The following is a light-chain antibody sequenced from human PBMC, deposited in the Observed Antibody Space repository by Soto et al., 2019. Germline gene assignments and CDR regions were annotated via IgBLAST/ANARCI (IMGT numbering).Light chain of an antibody. CDR2: GNS. J-gene: IGLJ1*01. CDR3: QSYDSSLSAYV. Sequence: QSVLTQPPSVSGAPGQRVTISCTGSSSNIGAGHDVHWYQQLPGTAPKVLIYGNSNRPSGVPDRFSGSKSGTSASLAITGLQAEDEADFYCQSYDSSLSAYVFGTGTKLTVL. CDR1: SSNIGAGHD. V-gene: IGLV1-40*01.